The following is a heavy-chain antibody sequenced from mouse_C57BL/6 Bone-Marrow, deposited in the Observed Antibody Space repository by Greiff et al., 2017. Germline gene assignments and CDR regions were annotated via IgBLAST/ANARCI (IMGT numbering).Heavy chain of an antibody. J-gene: IGHJ2*01. CDR1: GYTFTSYW. CDR2: IDPSDSYT. CDR3: ARSRSYSPYYFDY. V-gene: IGHV1-59*01. D-gene: IGHD2-12*01. Sequence: QVQLQQSGAELVRPGTSVKLSCKASGYTFTSYWMHWVKQRPGQGLEWIGVIDPSDSYTNYNQKFKGKATLTVDTSSSTAYMQLSRLTSEDSAVYYCARSRSYSPYYFDYWGQGTTLTVSS.